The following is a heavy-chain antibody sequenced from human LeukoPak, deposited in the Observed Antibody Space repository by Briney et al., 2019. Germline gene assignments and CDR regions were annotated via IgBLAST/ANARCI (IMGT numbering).Heavy chain of an antibody. D-gene: IGHD4-11*01. CDR3: VKTSRRDSTYDSPFDY. CDR1: GFTFSTYA. CDR2: VRGSGSAT. V-gene: IGHV3-23*01. J-gene: IGHJ4*02. Sequence: GGSLRLSCAASGFTFSTYAMTWIRQAPTKGLEWVSAVRGSGSATYYADSVEGRFTISRDNSNSMLYLQMPSLEVEDTAMYYCVKTSRRDSTYDSPFDYWGRGTLVTVSS.